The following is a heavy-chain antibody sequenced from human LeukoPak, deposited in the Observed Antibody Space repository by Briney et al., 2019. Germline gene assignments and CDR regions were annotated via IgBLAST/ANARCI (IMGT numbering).Heavy chain of an antibody. D-gene: IGHD3-3*01. V-gene: IGHV3-21*01. CDR2: ISSSSSYI. J-gene: IGHJ4*02. CDR1: GFTFSSYS. Sequence: GGSLRLSCAASGFTFSSYSMNWVRQAPGKGLEWVSSISSSSSYIYYADSVKGRFTISRDNAKNSLHLQMNSLRAEDTAVYYCARGESKRFLEWLFFDYWGQGTLVTVSS. CDR3: ARGESKRFLEWLFFDY.